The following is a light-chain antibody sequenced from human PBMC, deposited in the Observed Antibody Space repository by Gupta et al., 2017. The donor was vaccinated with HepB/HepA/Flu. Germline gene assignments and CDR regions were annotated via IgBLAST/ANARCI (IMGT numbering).Light chain of an antibody. V-gene: IGKV1-39*01. CDR2: AAS. CDR1: QSISNF. CDR3: QQSYRTPLT. J-gene: IGKJ4*01. Sequence: DIQMTQSPSSLSASVGDRVTITCRASQSISNFLNWYQQKPGKAPKLLIYAASSLLSGVPSRFSGSGSGTDFTLTITSLQPEDFATYYCQQSYRTPLTFGGGTKVEIK.